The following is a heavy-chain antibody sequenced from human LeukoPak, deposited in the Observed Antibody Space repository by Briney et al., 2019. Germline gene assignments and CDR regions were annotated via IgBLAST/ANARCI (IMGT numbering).Heavy chain of an antibody. CDR3: AKVFRGVWPTTYGMDV. Sequence: PGGSLRLSCAASGFTFSSYAMSWVRQAPGKGLEWVSAISGSGGSTYYADSVKGRFTISRDNSKNMLYLQMNSLRAEDTAVYYCAKVFRGVWPTTYGMDVWGQGTTVTVSS. V-gene: IGHV3-23*01. J-gene: IGHJ6*02. CDR1: GFTFSSYA. CDR2: ISGSGGST. D-gene: IGHD6-13*01.